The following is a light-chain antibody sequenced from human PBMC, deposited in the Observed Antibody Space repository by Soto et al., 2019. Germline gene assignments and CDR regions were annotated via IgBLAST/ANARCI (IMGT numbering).Light chain of an antibody. CDR3: QQRNHWPPDIT. V-gene: IGKV3-11*01. CDR2: DAS. Sequence: VLTQSPVTLSLSPGDSATLSCRASQSVRNYLAWYQQKPGQAPRLLIYDASERAAGIPARFTDSGSGTDFTLSISSLEPEDFAVYFCQQRNHWPPDITFGPGTRVDLK. J-gene: IGKJ3*01. CDR1: QSVRNY.